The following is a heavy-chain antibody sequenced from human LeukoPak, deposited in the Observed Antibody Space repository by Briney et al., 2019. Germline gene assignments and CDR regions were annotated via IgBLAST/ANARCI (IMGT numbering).Heavy chain of an antibody. V-gene: IGHV3-30*04. CDR1: GFTFSDYT. J-gene: IGHJ4*02. Sequence: PGRFLRLSCAASGFTFSDYTIHWVRQAPGKGLEWLTFISSDGSDKNYADSVKGRFTISRDNSKSTLYLQMNSLSTDDTALYYCARNPYGDHSFDYWGQGALVTVSA. D-gene: IGHD4-17*01. CDR3: ARNPYGDHSFDY. CDR2: ISSDGSDK.